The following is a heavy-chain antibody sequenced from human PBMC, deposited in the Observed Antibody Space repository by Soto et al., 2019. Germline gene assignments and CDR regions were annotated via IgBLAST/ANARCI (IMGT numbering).Heavy chain of an antibody. V-gene: IGHV1-69*01. CDR2: VIPLFATA. D-gene: IGHD5-18*01. J-gene: IGHJ6*02. Sequence: QVQVVQSGAEVKKPGSSVKVSCKVSGGIFTNNAISWVRQAPGQGLEWLGGVIPLFATAYYAQIFRGRLRIAADGPTTTAYMDVSGLTSADTAVYFCATGGHNDGYNFYHGMDVWGQGTTVTVS. CDR3: ATGGHNDGYNFYHGMDV. CDR1: GGIFTNNA.